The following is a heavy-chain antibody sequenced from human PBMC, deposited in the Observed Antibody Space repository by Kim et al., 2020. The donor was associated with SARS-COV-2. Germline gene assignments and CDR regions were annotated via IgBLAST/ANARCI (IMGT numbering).Heavy chain of an antibody. CDR2: IYDRGKT. J-gene: IGHJ3*01. CDR1: GVSISRGGHY. CDR3: AIADMNPKPPDAFDV. Sequence: SETLSLTCSVSGVSISRGGHYWTWIRQHPGKGLEWIGYIYDRGKTDYNPSLKSRVSISIDTSRNQFFLQLRSVSAADTAVYYCAIADMNPKPPDAFDVWGQRTLVTVSS. V-gene: IGHV4-31*03. D-gene: IGHD2-15*01.